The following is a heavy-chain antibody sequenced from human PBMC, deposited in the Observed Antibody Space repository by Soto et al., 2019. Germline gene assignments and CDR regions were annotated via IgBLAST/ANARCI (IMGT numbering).Heavy chain of an antibody. D-gene: IGHD3-10*01. CDR3: ASDRARSGSYYL. CDR1: GGTFSSYA. Sequence: ASVKVSCKASGGTFSSYAISWVRQAPGQGLEWMGGIIPIFGTANYAQTFQGRVTITADESTSTAYMELSSLRSEDTAVYYCASDRARSGSYYLWGQGTLVTVSS. CDR2: IIPIFGTA. J-gene: IGHJ4*02. V-gene: IGHV1-69*13.